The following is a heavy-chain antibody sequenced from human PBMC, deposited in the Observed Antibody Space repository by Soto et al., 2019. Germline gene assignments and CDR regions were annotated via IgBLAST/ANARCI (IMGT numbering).Heavy chain of an antibody. CDR1: GFTFSSYS. J-gene: IGHJ4*02. CDR2: ISSSSSYI. CDR3: ARDPRGYSYGSLADY. V-gene: IGHV3-21*01. D-gene: IGHD5-18*01. Sequence: EVQLVESGGGLVKPGGSLRLSCVASGFTFSSYSMNWVRQAPGKGLEWVSSISSSSSYIYYADSVKGRFTISRDNAKNSLYLQMNSLRAEDTAVYYCARDPRGYSYGSLADYWGQGTLVTVSS.